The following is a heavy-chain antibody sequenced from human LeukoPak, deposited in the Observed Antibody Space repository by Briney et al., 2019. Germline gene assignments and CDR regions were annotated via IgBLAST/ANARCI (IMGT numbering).Heavy chain of an antibody. CDR3: ASSIVGATSPFDY. Sequence: ASVKVSCKASGYTFTSYDINWVRQATGQGLEWMGWMNPNSGNTGYAQKLQGRVTMTTDTSTSTAYMELRSLRSDDTAVYYCASSIVGATSPFDYWGQGTLVTVSS. CDR2: MNPNSGNT. J-gene: IGHJ4*02. CDR1: GYTFTSYD. D-gene: IGHD1-26*01. V-gene: IGHV1-8*01.